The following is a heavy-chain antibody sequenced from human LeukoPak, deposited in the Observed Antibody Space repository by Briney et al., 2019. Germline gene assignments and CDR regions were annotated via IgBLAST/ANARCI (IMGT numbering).Heavy chain of an antibody. CDR1: GVSISNYF. CDR2: FYASGTT. D-gene: IGHD2-21*01. CDR3: ARTHCGGGSCDTFDP. J-gene: IGHJ5*02. V-gene: IGHV4-4*07. Sequence: SETLSLTCNVFGVSISNYFWSWLRQPAGKGLEWIGRFYASGTTYYTPSLRSRVTLSMDTSKNHFSLKLTSVTAADTAVYYCARTHCGGGSCDTFDPWGQGTLVTVSS.